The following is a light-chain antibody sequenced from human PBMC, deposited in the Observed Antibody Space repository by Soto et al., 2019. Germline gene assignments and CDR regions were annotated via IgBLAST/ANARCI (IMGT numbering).Light chain of an antibody. J-gene: IGKJ4*01. Sequence: EIVLTQSPATLSLSPGERATLSCRASQSVSSSFAWYQQKPGQAPRLLIYDASNMVTGSPDRFSGSGSGTDFTLTISSLEPEDFAVYYCQQRSNWPHTLGGGTMVEIK. CDR1: QSVSSS. V-gene: IGKV3-11*01. CDR2: DAS. CDR3: QQRSNWPHT.